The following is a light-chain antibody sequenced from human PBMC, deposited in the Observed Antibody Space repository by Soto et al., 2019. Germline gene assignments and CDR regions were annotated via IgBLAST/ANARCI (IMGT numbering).Light chain of an antibody. V-gene: IGLV2-14*01. J-gene: IGLJ1*01. CDR3: SSYTSTTTYV. CDR2: EVT. Sequence: ALTQPAPVSGSPGQSITISCTGSNSDVGYYNYVSWYQQHPGKAPKLMIHEVTNRPSGVSNRFSGSKSGNTASLTISGLQAEDEADYYCSSYTSTTTYVFGTGTKVTVL. CDR1: NSDVGYYNY.